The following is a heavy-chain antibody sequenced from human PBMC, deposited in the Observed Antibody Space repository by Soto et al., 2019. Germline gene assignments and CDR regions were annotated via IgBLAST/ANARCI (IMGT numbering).Heavy chain of an antibody. J-gene: IGHJ2*01. CDR3: ARDPRWYFDL. CDR2: ISSSGSTI. CDR1: GFTFSSYE. Sequence: EVQLVESGGGLVQPGGSLRLSCAASGFTFSSYEMNWVHQAPGKGLEWVSYISSSGSTIYYADSVKGRFTISRDNAKNSLYLQMNSLRAEDTAVYYCARDPRWYFDLWGRGTLVTVSS. V-gene: IGHV3-48*03.